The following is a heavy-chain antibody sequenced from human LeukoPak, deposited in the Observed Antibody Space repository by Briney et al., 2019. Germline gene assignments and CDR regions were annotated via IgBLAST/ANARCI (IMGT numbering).Heavy chain of an antibody. Sequence: PGGSLRLSCAASGFTFSRYAMSWVRQAPGKGLEWVSAISGSGGSTYYADSVKGRFTISRDNSKNTLYLQMNSLRAEDTAVYYCAKGYSSGYYYFDYWGQGTLVTVSS. CDR1: GFTFSRYA. CDR2: ISGSGGST. CDR3: AKGYSSGYYYFDY. J-gene: IGHJ4*02. D-gene: IGHD3-22*01. V-gene: IGHV3-23*01.